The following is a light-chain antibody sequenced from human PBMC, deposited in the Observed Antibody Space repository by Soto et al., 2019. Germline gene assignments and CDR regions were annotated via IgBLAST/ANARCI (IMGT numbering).Light chain of an antibody. CDR1: SRDIGVYNY. CDR3: SSYTTSNTLT. V-gene: IGLV2-14*03. J-gene: IGLJ2*01. CDR2: DVY. Sequence: QSALPQPASVSGSPGQAITIYCTGTSRDIGVYNYVSWFQQYPGKAPQPMIYDVYNRPSGVSDRFSGSKSGNTASLTISGLQPEDEAGYYCSSYTTSNTLTIAGGTKLTVL.